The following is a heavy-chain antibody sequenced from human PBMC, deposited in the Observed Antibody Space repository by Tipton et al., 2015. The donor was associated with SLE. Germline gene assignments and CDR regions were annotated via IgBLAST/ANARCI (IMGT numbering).Heavy chain of an antibody. J-gene: IGHJ4*02. D-gene: IGHD6-19*01. CDR2: ISSGGSSI. CDR1: GVSISSASYY. Sequence: LSLTCTVSGVSISSASYYWNWIRQPAGKGLEWVSYISSGGSSIYYADSVKGRFTISRDNAKNSLYLQMNSLRAEDTAVYYCARGSSGWATTDFDYWGQGTLVTVSS. V-gene: IGHV3-11*04. CDR3: ARGSSGWATTDFDY.